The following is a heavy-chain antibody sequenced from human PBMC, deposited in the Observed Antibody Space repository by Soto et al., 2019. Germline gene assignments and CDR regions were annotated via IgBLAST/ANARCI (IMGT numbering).Heavy chain of an antibody. V-gene: IGHV3-23*01. CDR2: ISGSGGST. J-gene: IGHJ4*02. CDR3: ALSTNGGSPY. D-gene: IGHD2-8*01. Sequence: WSLRLSCAASGFTFSSYAMSWVRQAPGKGLEWVSSISGSGGSTYYADSVKGRFTISRDNSKNTLYLQMNSLRAEDTALYYCALSTNGGSPYWGQGTLVTVSS. CDR1: GFTFSSYA.